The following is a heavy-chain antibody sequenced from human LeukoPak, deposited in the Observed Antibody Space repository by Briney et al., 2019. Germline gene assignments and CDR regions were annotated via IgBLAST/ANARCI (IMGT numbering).Heavy chain of an antibody. CDR3: ARDASTRSFDY. V-gene: IGHV3-21*01. CDR1: GFTFSSYS. J-gene: IGHJ4*02. Sequence: GGSLRLSCAASGFTFSSYSMNWVRQAPGKGLEWVSSTISSSSYIYYADSVKGRFTLSRDNAKNSLYLKMNSLRAEDTAVYYCARDASTRSFDYWGQGTLVTVSS. CDR2: TISSSSYI.